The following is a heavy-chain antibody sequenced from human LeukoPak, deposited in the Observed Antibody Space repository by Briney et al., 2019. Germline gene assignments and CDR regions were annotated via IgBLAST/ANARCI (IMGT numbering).Heavy chain of an antibody. CDR1: GFTFSSYG. D-gene: IGHD3-10*01. V-gene: IGHV3-30*02. CDR2: IRYDGSNK. CDR3: AKDLTAGSGSYYTFFDY. Sequence: GGSLRLSCAASGFTFSSYGMHWVRQAPGKGLEWVAFIRYDGSNKYYADSVKGRFTISRDNSKNTQYLQMNSLRAEDTAVYYCAKDLTAGSGSYYTFFDYWGQGTLVTVSS. J-gene: IGHJ4*02.